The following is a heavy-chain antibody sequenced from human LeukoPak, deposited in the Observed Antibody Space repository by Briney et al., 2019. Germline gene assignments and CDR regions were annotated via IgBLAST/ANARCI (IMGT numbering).Heavy chain of an antibody. D-gene: IGHD6-13*01. V-gene: IGHV3-7*01. CDR3: ARERIAAANWFDP. Sequence: PGGSLRLSCAASGFTFSSFWMSWVRQAPGKGLEWVANIKQDGSEKYYVDSVKGRFTISRDNAKNSLYLQMNSLRAEDTAVYYCARERIAAANWFDPWGQGTLVTVSS. CDR1: GFTFSSFW. J-gene: IGHJ5*02. CDR2: IKQDGSEK.